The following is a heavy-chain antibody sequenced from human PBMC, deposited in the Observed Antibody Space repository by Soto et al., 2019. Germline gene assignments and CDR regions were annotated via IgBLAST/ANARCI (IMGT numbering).Heavy chain of an antibody. Sequence: SETLSLTCTVSGGSISSYYWSWIRQPPGKGLEWIGYIYYSGSTNYNPSLKSRVTISLDTSKNQFSLKLSSVTAADTAVYYCARVGGRYGSGSYGSLEYYYYGMDVWGQGTTVTAP. D-gene: IGHD3-10*01. J-gene: IGHJ6*02. CDR3: ARVGGRYGSGSYGSLEYYYYGMDV. CDR2: IYYSGST. V-gene: IGHV4-59*01. CDR1: GGSISSYY.